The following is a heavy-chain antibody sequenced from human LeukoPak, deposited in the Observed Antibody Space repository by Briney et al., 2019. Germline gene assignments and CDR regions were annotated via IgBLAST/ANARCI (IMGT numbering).Heavy chain of an antibody. CDR3: ARALSGSYGDY. CDR1: GGSLSSTTYY. V-gene: IGHV4-39*07. Sequence: SETLSLTCTVSGGSLSSTTYYWGWIRQPPGKGLEWIGEINHSGSTNYNPSLKSRVTISVDTSKNQFSLKLSSVTAADTAVYYCARALSGSYGDYWGQGTLVTVSS. J-gene: IGHJ4*02. CDR2: INHSGST. D-gene: IGHD1-26*01.